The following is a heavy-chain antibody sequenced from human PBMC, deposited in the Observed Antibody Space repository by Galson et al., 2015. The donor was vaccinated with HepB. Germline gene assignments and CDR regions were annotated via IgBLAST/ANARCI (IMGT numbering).Heavy chain of an antibody. CDR1: GFPFSDYY. Sequence: SLRLSCAVSGFPFSDYYMSWIRQAPGKGLEWVSYINNRGNTIYYADSVEGRFTVSRDNVKNSLYLQMNSLRAEDTALYYCARNLGHKRYRGGLAAARPIDYWGQGTLVTVSS. CDR2: INNRGNTI. D-gene: IGHD6-13*01. J-gene: IGHJ4*02. V-gene: IGHV3-11*01. CDR3: ARNLGHKRYRGGLAAARPIDY.